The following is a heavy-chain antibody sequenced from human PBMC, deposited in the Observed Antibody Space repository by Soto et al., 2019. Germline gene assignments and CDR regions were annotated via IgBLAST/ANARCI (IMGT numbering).Heavy chain of an antibody. CDR3: VRGGPYEYYGMDV. J-gene: IGHJ6*02. CDR1: GFTFSSYA. CDR2: ISGRGGST. Sequence: GGSLRLSCAASGFTFSSYAMSWVRQAPGKGLEWVSAISGRGGSTYYADSVKGLFTISRDNSKNTLYLQMNSLRAQDTAVYYCVRGGPYEYYGMDVWGQGTTVTVS. V-gene: IGHV3-23*01. D-gene: IGHD3-3*01.